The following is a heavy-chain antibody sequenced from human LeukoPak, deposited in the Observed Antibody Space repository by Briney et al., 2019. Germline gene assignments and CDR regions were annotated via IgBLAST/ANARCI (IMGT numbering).Heavy chain of an antibody. V-gene: IGHV4-34*01. CDR1: GGSFSGYY. CDR2: INHSGST. J-gene: IGHJ4*02. CDR3: ARVGTAY. Sequence: SETLSFTCAVYGGSFSGYYWSWIRQPPGKGLEWIGEINHSGSTNYNPSLKSRVTISVDTSKNQFSPKLSSVTAADTAVYYCARVGTAYWGQGTLVTVSS.